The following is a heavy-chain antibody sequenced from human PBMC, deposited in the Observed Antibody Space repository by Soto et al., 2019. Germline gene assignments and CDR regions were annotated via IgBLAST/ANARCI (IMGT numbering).Heavy chain of an antibody. CDR3: AKEQRDY. Sequence: PGGSLGLSCAAAGFTFSSYGMHWVRQAPGKGLEWVAVISYDGSNKYYADSVKGRFTISRDNSKNTLYLQMNSLRAEDTAVYYCAKEQRDYWGQGTLVTVSS. CDR1: GFTFSSYG. CDR2: ISYDGSNK. V-gene: IGHV3-30*18. J-gene: IGHJ4*02.